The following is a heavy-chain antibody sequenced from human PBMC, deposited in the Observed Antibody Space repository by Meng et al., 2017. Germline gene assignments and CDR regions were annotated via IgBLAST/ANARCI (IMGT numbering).Heavy chain of an antibody. J-gene: IGHJ3*02. V-gene: IGHV5-51*01. D-gene: IGHD2-15*01. Sequence: GESLKISCEGSGYRFSSYWIGWVRQLPGKGLEWMAVIKPEDCDACYSPSFQGQVTISVDKSISTAYLQWSSLTASDTAIYYCARVDIVVVVAANEGAFHIWGQGTMVTVSS. CDR2: IKPEDCDA. CDR3: ARVDIVVVVAANEGAFHI. CDR1: GYRFSSYW.